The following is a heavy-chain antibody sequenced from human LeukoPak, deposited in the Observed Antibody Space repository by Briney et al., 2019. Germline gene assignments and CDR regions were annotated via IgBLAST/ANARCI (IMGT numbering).Heavy chain of an antibody. CDR3: ARQASDYGDPFDY. Sequence: GESLKISCKGSGYSFTNYWIGWVRQMPGKGLEWMGIIYPGDSDTRYSPSFQGQVTISADKSISTAYLQWSSLKASDTAMYYCARQASDYGDPFDYWGQGTLVTVSS. J-gene: IGHJ4*02. D-gene: IGHD4-17*01. CDR2: IYPGDSDT. V-gene: IGHV5-51*01. CDR1: GYSFTNYW.